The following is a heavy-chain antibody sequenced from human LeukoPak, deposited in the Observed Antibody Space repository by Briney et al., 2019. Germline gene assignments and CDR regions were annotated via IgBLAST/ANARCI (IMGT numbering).Heavy chain of an antibody. D-gene: IGHD3-22*01. V-gene: IGHV3-7*01. CDR3: ARHSNKYDYDSSGHYRSFDY. CDR1: GFTFTFYW. CDR2: IKQDGRDK. Sequence: PGGSVRLSCAASGFTFTFYWMSWVRQAPGKGLEWVANIKQDGRDKYYVDSVKGRFTISRDNPKNSLYLQMNSLRAEDTAFYFCARHSNKYDYDSSGHYRSFDYWGQGTLVSVSS. J-gene: IGHJ4*02.